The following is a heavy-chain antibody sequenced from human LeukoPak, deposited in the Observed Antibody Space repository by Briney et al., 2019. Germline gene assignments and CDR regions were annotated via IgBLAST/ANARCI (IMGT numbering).Heavy chain of an antibody. CDR1: GFTFSSYA. Sequence: GGSLRLSCAASGFTFSSYAMSWIRQAPGKGLEWVSGISGSGGRTYYADSVKGRFTISRDNSKNTLYLQMHSLRAEDTAIYYCAKHATEGGSSSTSSWDYWGQGTLVTVSS. J-gene: IGHJ4*02. V-gene: IGHV3-23*01. D-gene: IGHD2-2*01. CDR2: ISGSGGRT. CDR3: AKHATEGGSSSTSSWDY.